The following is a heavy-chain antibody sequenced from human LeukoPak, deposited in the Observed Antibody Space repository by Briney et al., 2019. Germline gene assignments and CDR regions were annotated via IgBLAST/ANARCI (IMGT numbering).Heavy chain of an antibody. CDR1: GFTFSDYY. J-gene: IGHJ4*02. CDR2: ISSSSSYT. D-gene: IGHD5-18*01. V-gene: IGHV3-11*06. Sequence: GGSLRLSCAASGFTFSDYYMSWIRQAPGEGLEWVSYISSSSSYTNYADSVKGRFTISRDNAKNSLYLQMNSLRAEDTAVYYCARRTEDTAMVYDYWGQGTLVTVSS. CDR3: ARRTEDTAMVYDY.